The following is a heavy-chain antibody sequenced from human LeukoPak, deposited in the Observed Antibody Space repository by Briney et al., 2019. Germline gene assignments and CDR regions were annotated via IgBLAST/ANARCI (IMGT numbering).Heavy chain of an antibody. CDR2: ISGSGGST. D-gene: IGHD2-15*01. J-gene: IGHJ6*02. V-gene: IGHV3-23*01. CDR3: AKVVGGCSGGSCRPSYGMDV. CDR1: GFTFSSYA. Sequence: GGSLRLSCAASGFTFSSYAMSWVRQAPGKGLEWVSAISGSGGSTYYADSVKGRFTISRDNSKNTLYLQMNSLRAEDTAVYYCAKVVGGCSGGSCRPSYGMDVRGQGTTVTVSS.